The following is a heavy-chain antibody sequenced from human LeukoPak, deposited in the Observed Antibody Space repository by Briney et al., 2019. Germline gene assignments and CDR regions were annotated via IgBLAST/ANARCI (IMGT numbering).Heavy chain of an antibody. CDR3: ARGDDSSGYYSGYFDY. J-gene: IGHJ4*02. CDR1: GFTFSSYW. CDR2: INSDGSST. V-gene: IGHV3-74*01. Sequence: GGSLRLSCAASGFTFSSYWMHWVRQAPGKGLVWVSRINSDGSSTNYADSVKGRFTISRDNTKNTLYLQMNSLRAEDTAGYYCARGDDSSGYYSGYFDYWGQGTLVTVSS. D-gene: IGHD3-22*01.